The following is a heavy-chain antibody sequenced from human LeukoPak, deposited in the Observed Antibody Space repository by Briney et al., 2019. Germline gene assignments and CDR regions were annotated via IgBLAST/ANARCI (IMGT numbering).Heavy chain of an antibody. CDR1: GFTFSSYA. D-gene: IGHD6-19*01. J-gene: IGHJ4*02. V-gene: IGHV3-30-3*01. CDR2: ISYDGSNK. Sequence: GGSLRLSCAASGFTFSSYAMHWVRQAPGKGLEWVAVISYDGSNKYYADSVKGRFTISRDNSKNMLYLQMNSLRAEDTAVYYCAKGKWAEQWLFYYFDYWGQGTLVTVSS. CDR3: AKGKWAEQWLFYYFDY.